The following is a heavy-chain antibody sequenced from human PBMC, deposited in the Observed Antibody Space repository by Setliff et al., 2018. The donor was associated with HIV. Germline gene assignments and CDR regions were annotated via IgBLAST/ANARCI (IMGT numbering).Heavy chain of an antibody. CDR3: ARDRSRGYWYFDL. Sequence: GGSLRLSCAASGFSVSSDYMAWVRQAPGKGLEWLSFIYSGGGTYYGDSVKGRFTITRDDSKNTIYLQMNSLRIEDTAVYYCARDRSRGYWYFDLWGRGTLVTVS. CDR2: IYSGGGT. CDR1: GFSVSSDY. D-gene: IGHD3-10*01. J-gene: IGHJ2*01. V-gene: IGHV3-53*05.